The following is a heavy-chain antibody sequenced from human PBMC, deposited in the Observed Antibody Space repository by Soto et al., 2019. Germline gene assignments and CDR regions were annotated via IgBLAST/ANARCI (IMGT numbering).Heavy chain of an antibody. Sequence: LRLSCAASGFTFSSYGMHGVRQAPVKGLEWVAVISYDGSNEYYADSVKGRFTISRDNSKNTLYLQMNSLRAEDTAVYYCAKEGYNWNYEVTFAAWHFYSGMDVWCQGNTVPVSS. CDR2: ISYDGSNE. J-gene: IGHJ6*02. V-gene: IGHV3-30*18. CDR3: AKEGYNWNYEVTFAAWHFYSGMDV. D-gene: IGHD1-7*01. CDR1: GFTFSSYG.